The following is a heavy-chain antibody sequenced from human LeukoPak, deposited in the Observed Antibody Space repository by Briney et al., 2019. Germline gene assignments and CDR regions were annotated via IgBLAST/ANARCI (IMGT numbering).Heavy chain of an antibody. J-gene: IGHJ4*02. CDR2: LNPNTGDT. D-gene: IGHD3-9*01. Sequence: ASVKVSCKASGYTFTGNYLHWVRQAPGQGLEWMGWLNPNTGDTLYIQKFQGRVTMTGDKSINTAYMELSRLMSDDTAVYHCARIGLKTTGYYRPDYWGQGTLVTVSS. CDR1: GYTFTGNY. CDR3: ARIGLKTTGYYRPDY. V-gene: IGHV1-2*02.